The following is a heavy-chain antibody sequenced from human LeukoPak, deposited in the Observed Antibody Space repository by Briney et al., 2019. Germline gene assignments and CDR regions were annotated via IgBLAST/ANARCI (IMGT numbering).Heavy chain of an antibody. D-gene: IGHD1-26*01. J-gene: IGHJ5*02. V-gene: IGHV4-38-2*02. CDR3: ARAPDQWEPVNWFDP. Sequence: SETLSLTCTVSGYSLSSGYYWGWIRQPPGKGLEWIGSIYHSGSTYYNPSLKSRVTISVDTSKNQFSLKLSSVTAADTAVYYCARAPDQWEPVNWFDPWGQGTLVTVSS. CDR1: GYSLSSGYY. CDR2: IYHSGST.